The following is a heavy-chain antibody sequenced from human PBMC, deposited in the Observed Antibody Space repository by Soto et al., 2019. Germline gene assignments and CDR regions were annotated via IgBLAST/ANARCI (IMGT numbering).Heavy chain of an antibody. Sequence: ASVKVSCKASGYTFTSYYMHWVRQAPGQGLEWMGRISPSSGNTSYAQKLQGRVTMTTDTSTSTAYMELRSLRSDDTAVYYCARGQLKTWGQGTLVTVSS. CDR1: GYTFTSYY. V-gene: IGHV1-46*01. CDR3: ARGQLKT. CDR2: ISPSSGNT. J-gene: IGHJ5*02.